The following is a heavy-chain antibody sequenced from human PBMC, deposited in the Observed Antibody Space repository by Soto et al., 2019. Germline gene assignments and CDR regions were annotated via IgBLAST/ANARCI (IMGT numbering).Heavy chain of an antibody. CDR3: SKDRMSYNSVWDPFDV. Sequence: EVRLSESGGGLVQPGGSLRLSCAASGFTFNTDAMSWVRQAPGKGLEWVSSIGGGGVDTSYADSVTGRFTISRDDSKSTLCLQMSGLRVEDTAVYYCSKDRMSYNSVWDPFDVWVQGTLVTVSS. CDR2: IGGGGVDT. CDR1: GFTFNTDA. J-gene: IGHJ3*01. V-gene: IGHV3-23*01. D-gene: IGHD3-10*01.